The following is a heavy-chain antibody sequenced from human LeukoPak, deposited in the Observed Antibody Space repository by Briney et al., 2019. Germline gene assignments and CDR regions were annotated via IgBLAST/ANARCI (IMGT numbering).Heavy chain of an antibody. Sequence: PSETLSLTCTVSGGSMNDYYWSWIRQAPGKGLEWIAYIYYTGSTTYNPSPKRRLTIISDDTKNQFSLKLSSVTAADTAVYYCAKYSSTSGAFDPWGQGTLVTVSS. J-gene: IGHJ5*02. D-gene: IGHD6-6*01. CDR2: IYYTGST. CDR3: AKYSSTSGAFDP. CDR1: GGSMNDYY. V-gene: IGHV4-59*01.